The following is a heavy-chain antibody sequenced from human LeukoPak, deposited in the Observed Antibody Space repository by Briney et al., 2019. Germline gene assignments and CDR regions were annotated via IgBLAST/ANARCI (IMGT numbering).Heavy chain of an antibody. V-gene: IGHV3-21*01. CDR3: ARDWGVGATHDY. CDR2: ISSSSSYI. J-gene: IGHJ4*02. CDR1: GFTFSSYS. D-gene: IGHD1-26*01. Sequence: GGSLRLSCAASGFTFSSYSMNWVRQAPGKGLEWVSSISSSSSYIYYADSVKGRFTISRDNAKNSLYLQMNSLRAEDTAVYYCARDWGVGATHDYWGQGTLVTASS.